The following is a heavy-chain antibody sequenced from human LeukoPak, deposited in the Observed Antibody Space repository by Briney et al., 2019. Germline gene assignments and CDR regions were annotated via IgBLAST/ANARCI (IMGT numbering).Heavy chain of an antibody. CDR2: IRYDGSNK. CDR3: AKDSVGATTSSDY. CDR1: GSTFSSYG. D-gene: IGHD1-26*01. V-gene: IGHV3-30*02. Sequence: GGSLRLSCAASGSTFSSYGMHWVRQAPGKGLEWVAFIRYDGSNKYYADSVKGRFTISRDNSKNTLYLQMNSLRAEDTAVYYCAKDSVGATTSSDYWGQGTLVTVSS. J-gene: IGHJ4*02.